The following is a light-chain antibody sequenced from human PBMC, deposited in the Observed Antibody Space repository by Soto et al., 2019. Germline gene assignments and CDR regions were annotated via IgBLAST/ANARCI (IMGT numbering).Light chain of an antibody. CDR2: AAS. CDR1: QGIGSW. CDR3: QQTNTFPST. J-gene: IGKJ5*01. V-gene: IGKV1D-12*01. Sequence: DIQMTQSPSSVSASVGDRVTITCRASQGIGSWLAWYQHKPGKAPKLLIYAASNLQGGGPSRFSGSGSGTDFALTINSLQPDDFATYYFQQTNTFPSTFGQGPLLEMK.